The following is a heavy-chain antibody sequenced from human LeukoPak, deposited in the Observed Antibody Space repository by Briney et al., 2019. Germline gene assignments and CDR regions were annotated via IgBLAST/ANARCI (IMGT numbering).Heavy chain of an antibody. CDR1: GFTFSSYA. J-gene: IGHJ4*02. V-gene: IGHV3-49*04. D-gene: IGHD3-10*01. CDR3: TRDHPLLWFGEFPFWANFDY. CDR2: IRSTAYGGTT. Sequence: PGGSLRLSCAASGFTFSSYAMSWVRQAPGKGLEWVGFIRSTAYGGTTEHAASVKGRFTISRDDSKSIAYLQMNSLKTEDTAVYYCTRDHPLLWFGEFPFWANFDYWGQGTLVTVSS.